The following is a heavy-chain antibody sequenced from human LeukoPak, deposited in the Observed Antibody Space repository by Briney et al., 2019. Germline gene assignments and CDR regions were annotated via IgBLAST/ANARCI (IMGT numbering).Heavy chain of an antibody. CDR1: GFTFSSYG. V-gene: IGHV3-30*18. Sequence: GGSLILSCAASGFTFSSYGMHWVRQAPGKGLEWVALISYDGSNKYYADSVKGRLTISRDNSKSTLYLQMNSLRAEDTAVYYCAKGSPYYFDYWGQGTLVTVSS. CDR2: ISYDGSNK. CDR3: AKGSPYYFDY. J-gene: IGHJ4*02.